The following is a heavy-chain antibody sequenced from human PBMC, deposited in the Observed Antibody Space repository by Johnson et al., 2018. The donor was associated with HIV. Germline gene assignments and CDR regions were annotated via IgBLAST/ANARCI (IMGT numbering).Heavy chain of an antibody. J-gene: IGHJ3*02. CDR1: GFTFSSYA. Sequence: VQLVESGVGLVKPGGSLRLSCAASGFTFSSYAMSWVRQAPGPGLEWVSALSGSGGSTYYADSVKGRFTFSRDTSKNTLYLQLNSLRAEDTAVYYCAKVRLQSITIFGVASDAFDIWGQGTMVTVSS. D-gene: IGHD3-3*01. CDR3: AKVRLQSITIFGVASDAFDI. V-gene: IGHV3-23*04. CDR2: LSGSGGST.